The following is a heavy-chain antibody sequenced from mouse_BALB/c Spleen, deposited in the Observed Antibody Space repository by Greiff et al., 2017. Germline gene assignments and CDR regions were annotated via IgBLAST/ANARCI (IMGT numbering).Heavy chain of an antibody. D-gene: IGHD2-1*01. CDR3: ARYGNYVVYYFDY. V-gene: IGHV4-1*02. CDR1: GFDFSRYW. J-gene: IGHJ2*01. CDR2: INPDSSTI. Sequence: EVKVVESGGGLVQPGGSLKLSCAASGFDFSRYWMSWVRQAPGKGLEWIGEINPDSSTINYTPSLKDKFIISRDNAKNTLYLQMSKVRSEDTALYYCARYGNYVVYYFDYWGQGTTLTVSS.